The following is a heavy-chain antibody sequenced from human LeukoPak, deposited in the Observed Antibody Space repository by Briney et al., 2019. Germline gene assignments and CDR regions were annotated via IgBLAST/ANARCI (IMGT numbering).Heavy chain of an antibody. CDR3: ARVRLISGNYRWFDP. D-gene: IGHD1-26*01. CDR1: GGSISSYY. J-gene: IGHJ5*02. CDR2: IYYSGST. Sequence: SETLSLTCTVSGGSISSYYWSWIRQPPGKGLEWIGYIYYSGSTNYNPSLKSRVTISVDTSKNQFSLKLSSVTAADTAVYYCARVRLISGNYRWFDPWGQGTLVTVSS. V-gene: IGHV4-59*01.